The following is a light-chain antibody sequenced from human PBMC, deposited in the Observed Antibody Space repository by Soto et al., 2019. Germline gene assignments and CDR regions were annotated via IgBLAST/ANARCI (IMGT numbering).Light chain of an antibody. CDR2: PAS. CDR3: QQSYSTPYT. Sequence: DIQMTQSPSSLSASVGDRVTITCRASQSFSSSLNWYQQKPGQAPKLLIYPASSLQSGVPSRFSGSGSGTDFTLTISSLQPEDFATYYCQQSYSTPYTFGQGTKLEIK. CDR1: QSFSSS. J-gene: IGKJ2*01. V-gene: IGKV1-39*01.